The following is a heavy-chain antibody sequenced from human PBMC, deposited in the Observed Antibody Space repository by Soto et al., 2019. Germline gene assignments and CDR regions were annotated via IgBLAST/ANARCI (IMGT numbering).Heavy chain of an antibody. CDR1: GASISSGSYY. Sequence: PSETLSLTCTVSGASISSGSYYWSWIRQHPGKGLEWIGYIFYSGITSYSPSLKSRVSFSVDTSKNQISLNLNSVTAADTALYYCAREVYGERGPNHFDSWGQGALVTVSS. CDR3: AREVYGERGPNHFDS. D-gene: IGHD6-6*01. CDR2: IFYSGIT. J-gene: IGHJ4*02. V-gene: IGHV4-31*03.